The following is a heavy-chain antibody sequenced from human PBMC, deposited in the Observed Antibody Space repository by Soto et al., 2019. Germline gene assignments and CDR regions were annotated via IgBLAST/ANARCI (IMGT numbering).Heavy chain of an antibody. Sequence: SVKVSCKASGGTFSSYAISWVRQAPGQGLEWMGGIIPIFGTANYAQKFQGRVTITADESTSTAYMELSSLRSEDTAVYYCARHPVSGSYAYYYGMDVWGQGTTVTVSS. V-gene: IGHV1-69*13. CDR1: GGTFSSYA. CDR2: IIPIFGTA. CDR3: ARHPVSGSYAYYYGMDV. J-gene: IGHJ6*02. D-gene: IGHD1-26*01.